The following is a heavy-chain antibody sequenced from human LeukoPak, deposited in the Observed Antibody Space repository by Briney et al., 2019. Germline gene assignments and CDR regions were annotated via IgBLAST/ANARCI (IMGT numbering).Heavy chain of an antibody. CDR1: GYTFTGYY. D-gene: IGHD2-2*01. CDR3: ARLLGGCSSTSCYVDY. V-gene: IGHV1-2*02. J-gene: IGHJ4*02. Sequence: ASVKVSCKASGYTFTGYYMHWVRQAPGQGLEWMGWINPNSGGTNYAQKFQGRVTMTRDTSISTAYMELSRLRSDDTAVYYCARLLGGCSSTSCYVDYWGRGTLVTVSS. CDR2: INPNSGGT.